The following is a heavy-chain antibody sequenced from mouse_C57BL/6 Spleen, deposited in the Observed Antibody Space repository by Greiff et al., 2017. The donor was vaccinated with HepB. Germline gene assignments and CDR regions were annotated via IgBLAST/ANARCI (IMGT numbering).Heavy chain of an antibody. CDR3: ARPYYYGSDYFDY. J-gene: IGHJ2*01. Sequence: EVKLVESGGGLVKPGGSLKLSCAASGFTFSDYGMHWVRQAPEKGLEWVAYISSGSSTIYYADTVKGRFTISRDNAKNTLFLQKTSLRSEDTAMYYCARPYYYGSDYFDYWGQGTTLTVSS. CDR2: ISSGSSTI. CDR1: GFTFSDYG. V-gene: IGHV5-17*01. D-gene: IGHD1-1*01.